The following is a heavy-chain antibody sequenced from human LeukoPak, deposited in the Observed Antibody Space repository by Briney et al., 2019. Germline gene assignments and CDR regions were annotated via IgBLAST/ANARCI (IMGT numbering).Heavy chain of an antibody. V-gene: IGHV4-59*01. J-gene: IGHJ4*02. Sequence: PSETLSLTCTVSGDSIIGYYWTWIRQPPGKGLEWIGYIHYSVSSNYNPSLQSRVTISVDTSRGHFSLKLSSATAADTAVYYCARGERLGPDFWGQGTLVTVSS. D-gene: IGHD1-1*01. CDR1: GDSIIGYY. CDR2: IHYSVSS. CDR3: ARGERLGPDF.